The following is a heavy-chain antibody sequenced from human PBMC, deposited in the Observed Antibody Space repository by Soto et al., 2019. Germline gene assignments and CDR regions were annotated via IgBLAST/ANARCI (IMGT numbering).Heavy chain of an antibody. Sequence: EVQLVESGGGLVQPGGSLRLSCAASGITFSSYWMSWVRQAPGKGLEWVANIKQDGSEKFYVDSVKGRFTISRDNAKNSRYLLINSLRAEDTAVYYCAGALSYGNIWGQGTMVTVSS. CDR1: GITFSSYW. J-gene: IGHJ3*02. CDR2: IKQDGSEK. CDR3: AGALSYGNI. D-gene: IGHD5-18*01. V-gene: IGHV3-7*04.